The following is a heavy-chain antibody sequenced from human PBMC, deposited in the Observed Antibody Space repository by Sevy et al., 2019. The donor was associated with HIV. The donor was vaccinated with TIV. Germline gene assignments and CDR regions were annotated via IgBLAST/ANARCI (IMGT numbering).Heavy chain of an antibody. V-gene: IGHV3-11*01. CDR3: AREYDYSHYAFDY. CDR2: ITSSGDTI. Sequence: GGSLRLSCAASGFTFSDYYMTWIRQAPGKGLEWVAYITSSGDTIDYAHSVKGRFTISRDNAKNSLYLQMNNLRAEDTAVYYCAREYDYSHYAFDYWGQGTLVTVSS. CDR1: GFTFSDYY. J-gene: IGHJ4*02. D-gene: IGHD4-4*01.